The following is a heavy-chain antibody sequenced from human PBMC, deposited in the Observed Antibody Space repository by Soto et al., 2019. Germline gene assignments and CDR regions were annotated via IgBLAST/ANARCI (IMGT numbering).Heavy chain of an antibody. J-gene: IGHJ4*02. CDR3: TTTPSYDILTGYYSEDY. CDR1: GFTFSNAW. CDR2: IKSKTDGGTT. Sequence: GGSLRLSCAASGFTFSNAWMSWVRQAPGKGLEWVGRIKSKTDGGTTDYAAPVKGRFTISRDDSKNTLYLQMNSLKTEDTAVYYCTTTPSYDILTGYYSEDYWGQGTLVTGAS. D-gene: IGHD3-9*01. V-gene: IGHV3-15*01.